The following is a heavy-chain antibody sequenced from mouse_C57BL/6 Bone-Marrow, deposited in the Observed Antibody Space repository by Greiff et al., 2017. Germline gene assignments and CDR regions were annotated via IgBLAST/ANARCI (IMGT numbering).Heavy chain of an antibody. CDR3: ARGEISGWYFDV. Sequence: VQLQQSGAELARPGASVKLSCKASGYTFTSYGISWVKQSTGQGLEWIGEIYPRSGNTYYNEKFKGKATLTADKSSSTAYMELRSLTSEDSAVYFCARGEISGWYFDVWGTGTTVTVSS. V-gene: IGHV1-81*01. J-gene: IGHJ1*03. CDR1: GYTFTSYG. D-gene: IGHD2-4*01. CDR2: IYPRSGNT.